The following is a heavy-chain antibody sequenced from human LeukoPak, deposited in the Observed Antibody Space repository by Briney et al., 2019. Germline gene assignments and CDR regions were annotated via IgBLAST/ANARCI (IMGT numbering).Heavy chain of an antibody. J-gene: IGHJ4*02. CDR1: GYTFTGYY. CDR2: INPNSGGT. Sequence: GASVKVSCKASGYTFTGYYMHWVRQAPGQGLEWMGWINPNSGGTNYAQKFQGRVTMTRDTSISTAYMELSRLRPDDTAVYYCARGRIAARQYIDYWGQGTLVTVSS. CDR3: ARGRIAARQYIDY. V-gene: IGHV1-2*02. D-gene: IGHD6-6*01.